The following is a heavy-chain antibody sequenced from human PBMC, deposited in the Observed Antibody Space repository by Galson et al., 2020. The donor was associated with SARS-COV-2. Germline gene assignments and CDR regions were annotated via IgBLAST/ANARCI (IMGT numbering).Heavy chain of an antibody. J-gene: IGHJ4*02. D-gene: IGHD5-18*01. Sequence: SETLSLTCTVSGGSISSSSYYWGWIRQPPGKGLEWIGSIYYSGSTYYNPSLKSRVTISVDTSKNQFYLKLSSVTAADTAVYYCACNLIQLWSLSKYYFDYWGQGTLVTVSS. V-gene: IGHV4-39*07. CDR1: GGSISSSSYY. CDR2: IYYSGST. CDR3: ACNLIQLWSLSKYYFDY.